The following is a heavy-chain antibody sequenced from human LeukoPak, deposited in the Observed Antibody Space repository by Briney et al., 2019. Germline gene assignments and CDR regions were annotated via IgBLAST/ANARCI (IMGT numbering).Heavy chain of an antibody. CDR2: ISYDGSNK. CDR1: GFTFSSYG. J-gene: IGHJ6*02. CDR3: ARDGDDSSGYYLGPYYYYGMDV. Sequence: GGSLRLSCAASGFTFSSYGMHWVRQAPGKGLEWVAVISYDGSNKYYADSVKGRFTISRDNSKNTLYLQMNSLRAEDTAVYYCARDGDDSSGYYLGPYYYYGMDVWGQGTTVTVSS. V-gene: IGHV3-30*03. D-gene: IGHD3-22*01.